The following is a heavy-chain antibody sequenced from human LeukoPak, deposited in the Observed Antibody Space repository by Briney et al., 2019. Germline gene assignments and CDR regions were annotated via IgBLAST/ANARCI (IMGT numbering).Heavy chain of an antibody. CDR3: ARTYTLDYGSGSSIDY. V-gene: IGHV4-39*01. Sequence: PSETLSLTCTVSGDSISSSSYYWGWIRQPPGKGLERIGSIYYSGSTYYNPSLKSRVTISVDASKNQFSLKLSSVTAADTAVYYCARTYTLDYGSGSSIDYWGQGTLVTVSS. J-gene: IGHJ4*02. CDR1: GDSISSSSYY. D-gene: IGHD3-10*01. CDR2: IYYSGST.